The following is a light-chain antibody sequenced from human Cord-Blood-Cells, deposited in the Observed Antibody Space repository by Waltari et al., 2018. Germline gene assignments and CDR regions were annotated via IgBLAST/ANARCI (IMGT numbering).Light chain of an antibody. CDR1: QSIGSS. Sequence: EIVLTQSPDFLSVTPKEKVTITCRASQSIGSSLHWYQQKPDQSPKLLIKSATQSISGVTSRFSGSGSGTDFNLSINSLEAEDAAAYYGHQSSSLPLTFGGGTKVEIK. CDR3: HQSSSLPLT. J-gene: IGKJ4*01. V-gene: IGKV6D-21*02. CDR2: SAT.